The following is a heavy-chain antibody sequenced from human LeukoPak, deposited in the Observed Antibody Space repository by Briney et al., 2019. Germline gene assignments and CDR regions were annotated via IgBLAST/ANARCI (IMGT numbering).Heavy chain of an antibody. CDR3: ARAPRITMIVVVIRRYYFDY. V-gene: IGHV1-8*01. CDR2: MNPNSGNT. J-gene: IGHJ4*02. D-gene: IGHD3-22*01. Sequence: ASVKVSCKASGYTFTSYDINWVRQAPGQGLEWMGWMNPNSGNTGYAQKFQGRVTMTRNTSISTAYMELSSLRSEDTAVYYCARAPRITMIVVVIRRYYFDYWGQGTLVTVSS. CDR1: GYTFTSYD.